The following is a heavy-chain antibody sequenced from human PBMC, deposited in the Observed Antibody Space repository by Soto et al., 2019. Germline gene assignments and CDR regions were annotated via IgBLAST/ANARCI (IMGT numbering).Heavy chain of an antibody. J-gene: IGHJ6*02. Sequence: SGPTLVNPTQTLTLTCTFSGFSLSTSGMCVSWIRQPPGKALEWLALIDWDDDKYYSTSLKTRLTISKDTSKNQVVLTMTNMDPVDTATYYCARMRIAARPGYYYYGMDVWGQGTTVTSP. V-gene: IGHV2-70*01. D-gene: IGHD6-6*01. CDR1: GFSLSTSGMC. CDR3: ARMRIAARPGYYYYGMDV. CDR2: IDWDDDK.